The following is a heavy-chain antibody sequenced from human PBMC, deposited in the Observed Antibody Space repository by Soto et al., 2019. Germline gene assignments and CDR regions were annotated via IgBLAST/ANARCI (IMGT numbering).Heavy chain of an antibody. V-gene: IGHV3-64D*06. CDR1: GFTFRSYA. CDR2: ISSSGGTT. J-gene: IGHJ1*01. CDR3: VKDPGAVTGDEYFQH. Sequence: GGSLRLSCSASGFTFRSYAMHWVRQAQGKGLEYASGISSSGGTTYYVDSVKGRFIISRDNSKNTLYLQMTSLKTEDTAVYYCVKDPGAVTGDEYFQHWGLGTLVTVSS. D-gene: IGHD6-19*01.